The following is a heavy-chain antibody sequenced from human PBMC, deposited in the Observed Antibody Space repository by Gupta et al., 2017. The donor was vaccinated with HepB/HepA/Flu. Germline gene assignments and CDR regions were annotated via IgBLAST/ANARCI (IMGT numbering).Heavy chain of an antibody. J-gene: IGHJ3*02. CDR3: AARIVVTKVGAFDI. V-gene: IGHV3-30*03. CDR2: ISYDGSNK. Sequence: QVQLVESGGGVVQPGRSLRLSCAASGFTFSSYGMHWVRQAPGKGLEGVAVISYDGSNKYHADSVKGRFTISRDNSKNTLFLQMNSLRAEETAVYYCAARIVVTKVGAFDIWGQGTMVTVSS. CDR1: GFTFSSYG. D-gene: IGHD3-22*01.